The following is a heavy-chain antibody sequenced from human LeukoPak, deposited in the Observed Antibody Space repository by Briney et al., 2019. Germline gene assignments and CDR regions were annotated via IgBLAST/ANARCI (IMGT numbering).Heavy chain of an antibody. V-gene: IGHV1-46*01. Sequence: ASVKVSCKASGGTFSSYAISWVRQAPGQGLEWMGIINPSGGSTSYAQKFQGRVTMTRDMSTSTVYMELSSLRSEDTAVYYCARSRGHSSSLGPWGQGTLVTVSS. D-gene: IGHD6-13*01. CDR2: INPSGGST. CDR3: ARSRGHSSSLGP. J-gene: IGHJ5*02. CDR1: GGTFSSYA.